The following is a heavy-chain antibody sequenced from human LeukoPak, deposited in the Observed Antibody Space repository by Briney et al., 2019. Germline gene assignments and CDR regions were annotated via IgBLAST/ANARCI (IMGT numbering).Heavy chain of an antibody. CDR2: INGRDGST. CDR1: GFTFSHYS. V-gene: IGHV3-23*01. J-gene: IGHJ4*02. D-gene: IGHD3-3*01. CDR3: AKDLIALLGVVI. Sequence: PWGSVTLSCPASGFTFSHYSMSWLRQAPGKGLEWVSAINGRDGSTYYEPSVKGRITITRGNSKDTLYLQTNSLRPGDTALDYFAKDLIALLGVVIWGQGGLVTLSS.